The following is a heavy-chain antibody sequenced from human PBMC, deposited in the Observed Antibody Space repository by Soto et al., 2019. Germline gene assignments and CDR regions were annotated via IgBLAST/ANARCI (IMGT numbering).Heavy chain of an antibody. Sequence: QVQLQESGPGLVKPSETLSLTCTVSGGSINSYYWSWVRQPPGKGLEWIGYIYYSGSTNYNPSLTRRVTISVDTSKNQFSLKVNSVTAADTAVYYCATDRGANRAYFDYWGQGTLVTVSS. J-gene: IGHJ4*02. CDR3: ATDRGANRAYFDY. CDR2: IYYSGST. CDR1: GGSINSYY. V-gene: IGHV4-59*01. D-gene: IGHD3-10*01.